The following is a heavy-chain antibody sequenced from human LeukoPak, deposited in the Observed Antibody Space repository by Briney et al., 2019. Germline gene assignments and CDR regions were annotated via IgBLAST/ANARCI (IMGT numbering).Heavy chain of an antibody. CDR3: ARDLYGSGIFDY. J-gene: IGHJ4*02. CDR1: GFTFSDYY. CDR2: ISDSSSYT. D-gene: IGHD3-10*01. V-gene: IGHV3-11*06. Sequence: GGSLRLSCAASGFTFSDYYMSWIRQAPGKGLEWVSYISDSSSYTDYTDSVKGRFTISRDNAKKSLYLQMNSLRAEDTAVYYCARDLYGSGIFDYWGQGTLVTVSS.